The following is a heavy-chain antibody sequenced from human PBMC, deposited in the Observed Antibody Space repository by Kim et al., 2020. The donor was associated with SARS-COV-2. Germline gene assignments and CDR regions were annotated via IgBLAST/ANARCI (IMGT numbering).Heavy chain of an antibody. V-gene: IGHV4-39*02. D-gene: IGHD5-18*01. J-gene: IGHJ5*02. CDR3: ARPSRRYTYGRFHP. CDR2: IDYSGST. CDR1: GGSISSTDYF. Sequence: SETLSLTCTVSGGSISSTDYFWGWIRQPPGKGLEYIGSIDYSGSTYYNPSLKSRVTISVDTSKNHFSLTLSSVTAADTAVYYCARPSRRYTYGRFHPWGQRTLVTVSS.